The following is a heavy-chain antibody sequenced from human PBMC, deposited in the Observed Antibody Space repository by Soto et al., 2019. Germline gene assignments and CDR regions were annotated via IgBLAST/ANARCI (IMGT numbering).Heavy chain of an antibody. D-gene: IGHD2-15*01. CDR2: ISAYNGNT. CDR1: GYTFTSYG. Sequence: ASVKVSCKASGYTFTSYGISWVRQAPGQGLEWMGRISAYNGNTNYAQKLQGRVTMTTDTSTSTAYMELRSLRSEDTVVYDGARNLHSRGLFDPWGQGTLVTVS. J-gene: IGHJ5*02. V-gene: IGHV1-18*01. CDR3: ARNLHSRGLFDP.